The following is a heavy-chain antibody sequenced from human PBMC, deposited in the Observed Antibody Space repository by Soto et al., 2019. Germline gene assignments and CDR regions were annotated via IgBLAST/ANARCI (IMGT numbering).Heavy chain of an antibody. Sequence: SETLSLTCAVSGYSISSGYYWGWIRQPPGKGLEWIGTIYDSGNIYYNPSLKSRVSISVDTSRNQFSLKLSSVTAADTAVYYCARDRLYYYGMDVWGQGTTVTVSS. CDR3: ARDRLYYYGMDV. V-gene: IGHV4-38-2*02. J-gene: IGHJ6*02. CDR1: GYSISSGYY. CDR2: IYDSGNI.